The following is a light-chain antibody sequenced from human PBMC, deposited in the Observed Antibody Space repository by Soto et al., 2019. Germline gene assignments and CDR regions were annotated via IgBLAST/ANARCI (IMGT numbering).Light chain of an antibody. Sequence: EIVMTQSPVTLSVSPGKRATLSCRVSQSVRSTYLAWYQQKPGQAPRLLIFGVSNRAAGIPARFSGSGSGTEFYLTISRLQSQDFAVYYCQQYGDWPSTFGGGNKV. J-gene: IGKJ4*01. CDR1: QSVRSTY. CDR3: QQYGDWPST. CDR2: GVS. V-gene: IGKV3-15*01.